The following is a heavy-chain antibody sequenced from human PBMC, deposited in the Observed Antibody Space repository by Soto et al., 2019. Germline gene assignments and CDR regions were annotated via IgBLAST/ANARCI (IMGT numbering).Heavy chain of an antibody. V-gene: IGHV3-7*03. CDR3: ARDVGPVTIFGEALSGYFDF. CDR2: IKEDGSER. Sequence: GGSLRLSCAVSGFSFGNYWMSWVRQAPGKGLEWLASIKEDGSERYYLDSVKGRFTISRDNAKDSLSLQMNSLRGEDTAFYYCARDVGPVTIFGEALSGYFDFWGQG. D-gene: IGHD3-3*01. CDR1: GFSFGNYW. J-gene: IGHJ4*02.